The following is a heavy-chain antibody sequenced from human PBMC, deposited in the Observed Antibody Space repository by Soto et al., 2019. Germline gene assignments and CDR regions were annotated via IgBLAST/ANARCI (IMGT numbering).Heavy chain of an antibody. CDR1: GFTFSSYW. J-gene: IGHJ4*02. Sequence: GGSLRLSCAASGFTFSSYWMSWVRQAPGKGLEWVANIKQDGSEKYYVDSVKGRFTISRDNAKNSLYLQRNSLRTEDTAVYYCARDLRYCSSTSCYVIKLDYWGQGTLVTVSS. CDR3: ARDLRYCSSTSCYVIKLDY. V-gene: IGHV3-7*05. D-gene: IGHD2-2*01. CDR2: IKQDGSEK.